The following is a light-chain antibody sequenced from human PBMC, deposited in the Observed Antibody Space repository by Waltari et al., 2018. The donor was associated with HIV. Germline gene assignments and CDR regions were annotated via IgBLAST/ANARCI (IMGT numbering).Light chain of an antibody. CDR3: LQHNSYPLT. V-gene: IGKV1-17*01. CDR1: QDIRND. Sequence: DIQMTQSPSSLSASVGDRVTITCRASQDIRNDLGWYQQKPGKAPERLMSTVSSLQSGVPSRCSGSGSGTEFTLTISSLQPEDCATYYCLQHNSYPLTFGGGTKVEIK. J-gene: IGKJ4*01. CDR2: TVS.